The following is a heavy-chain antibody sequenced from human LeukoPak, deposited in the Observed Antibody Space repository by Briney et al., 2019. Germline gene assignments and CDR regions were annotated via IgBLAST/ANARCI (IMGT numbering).Heavy chain of an antibody. D-gene: IGHD5-12*01. CDR1: GFTFTSSA. J-gene: IGHJ4*02. Sequence: SVKVSCKASGFTFTSSAMQWVRQARGQRLEWIGWIVVGSGNTNSAQKFQERVTITRDMSTSTAYMELSSLRSEDAAVYYCAADVLSDIVATGLDYWGQGTLVTVSS. CDR2: IVVGSGNT. CDR3: AADVLSDIVATGLDY. V-gene: IGHV1-58*02.